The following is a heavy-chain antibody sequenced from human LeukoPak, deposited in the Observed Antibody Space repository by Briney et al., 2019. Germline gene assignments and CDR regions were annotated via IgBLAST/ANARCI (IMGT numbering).Heavy chain of an antibody. V-gene: IGHV3-15*01. CDR3: TTPDYYDSSLSDY. D-gene: IGHD3-22*01. CDR1: GFTFSNAW. Sequence: GGSLRLSCAASGFTFSNAWMSWVRQAPGKGLEWVGRIKSKTDGGTTDYAAPVKGRFTISRDDSKNTLYLQMNSLKTEDTAVYYCTTPDYYDSSLSDYWGQGTLVTVSS. J-gene: IGHJ4*02. CDR2: IKSKTDGGTT.